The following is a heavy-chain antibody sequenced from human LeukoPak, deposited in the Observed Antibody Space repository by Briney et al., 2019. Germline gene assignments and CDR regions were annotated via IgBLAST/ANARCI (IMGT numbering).Heavy chain of an antibody. V-gene: IGHV4-34*01. CDR1: GESFSGYY. CDR2: INHSGSTT. D-gene: IGHD5-12*01. Sequence: SETLSLTCAVYGESFSGYYWNWIRQPPGKGQEWIGEINHSGSTTNHNPSLKSRITMSVDTSKNQFSLKMTSVTAADTTVYYCARKSGYAQDYWCQGTLVIVSS. J-gene: IGHJ4*02. CDR3: ARKSGYAQDY.